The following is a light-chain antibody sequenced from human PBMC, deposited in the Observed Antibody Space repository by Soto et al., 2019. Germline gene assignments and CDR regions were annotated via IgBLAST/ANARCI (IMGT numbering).Light chain of an antibody. V-gene: IGKV1-39*01. CDR2: AAS. CDR3: QQTYSTPWT. J-gene: IGKJ1*01. Sequence: DIQMTQSPSSLSASVGDRVTITCRASQSISSYLSWYQQKPGKAPKLLIYAASSLHSGVPSRFSGSGSGTDFALTISSLQPEDFATYFCQQTYSTPWTFGQGTKVDIK. CDR1: QSISSY.